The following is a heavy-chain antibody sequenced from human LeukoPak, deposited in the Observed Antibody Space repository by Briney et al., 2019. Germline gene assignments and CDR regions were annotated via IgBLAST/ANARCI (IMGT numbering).Heavy chain of an antibody. CDR3: ARDYGDY. CDR2: IYYSGST. V-gene: IGHV4-59*01. CDR1: GVSISSYY. D-gene: IGHD3-16*01. J-gene: IGHJ4*02. Sequence: SETLSLTCTVSGVSISSYYWSWIRQPPGKGLEWIGYIYYSGSTNYNPSLKSRVTISVDTSKNQFSLELSSVTAADTAVYYCARDYGDYWGQGTLVTVSS.